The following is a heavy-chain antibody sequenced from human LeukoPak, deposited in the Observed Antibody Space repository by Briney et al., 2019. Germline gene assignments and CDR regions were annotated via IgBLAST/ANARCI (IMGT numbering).Heavy chain of an antibody. J-gene: IGHJ4*02. CDR3: ATDIRYAFDY. CDR2: IRTTAEGAKYA. V-gene: IGHV3-48*02. Sequence: GGSLRLSCAASEFIFSNYPMNWVRQAPGKGLEWISNIRTTAEGAKYAYYADSVKGRVTISRDDGKNTLYLHMNSLRDDDTAVYYCATDIRYAFDYWGQGILVTVSS. D-gene: IGHD3-9*01. CDR1: EFIFSNYP.